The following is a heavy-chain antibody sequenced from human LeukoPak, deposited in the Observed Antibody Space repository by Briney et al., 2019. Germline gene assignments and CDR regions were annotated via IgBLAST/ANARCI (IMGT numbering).Heavy chain of an antibody. J-gene: IGHJ4*02. CDR1: GFTFSSYA. V-gene: IGHV3-23*01. CDR3: ARAVYDSSGYYED. CDR2: ISGSGGST. D-gene: IGHD3-22*01. Sequence: GGSLRLSCAASGFTFSSYAMSWVRQAPGKGLEWVSAISGSGGSTYYADSVKGRFTISRDNSKNTLYLQMNSLRAEDTAVYYCARAVYDSSGYYEDWGQGTLVTVSS.